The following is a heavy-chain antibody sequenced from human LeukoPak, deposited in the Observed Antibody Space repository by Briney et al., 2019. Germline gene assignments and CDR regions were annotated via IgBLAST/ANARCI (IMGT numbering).Heavy chain of an antibody. CDR1: GFTFSSYW. D-gene: IGHD3-22*01. CDR3: ASWLQYYDSSGYYPTGDDY. CDR2: IKQDGSEK. V-gene: IGHV3-7*01. J-gene: IGHJ4*02. Sequence: GGSLRLSCAASGFTFSSYWMSWVRQAPGKGLEWVANIKQDGSEKYYVDSVKGRFTISRDNAKNSLYLQMNSLSAEDTAVYYCASWLQYYDSSGYYPTGDDYWGQGTLVTVSS.